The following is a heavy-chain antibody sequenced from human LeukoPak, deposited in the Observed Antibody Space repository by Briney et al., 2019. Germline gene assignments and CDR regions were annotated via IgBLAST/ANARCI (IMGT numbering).Heavy chain of an antibody. J-gene: IGHJ4*02. D-gene: IGHD3-22*01. CDR3: AKGLNYYDSSGFSDH. V-gene: IGHV3-30*02. Sequence: GGSLRLSCAASGFTFSSYGMHWVRQAPGEGLEWVAFIRYDGSNKYYADSVKGRSTISRDNSKNTLYLQMNSLRAEDTAVYYCAKGLNYYDSSGFSDHWGQGTLVTVSS. CDR1: GFTFSSYG. CDR2: IRYDGSNK.